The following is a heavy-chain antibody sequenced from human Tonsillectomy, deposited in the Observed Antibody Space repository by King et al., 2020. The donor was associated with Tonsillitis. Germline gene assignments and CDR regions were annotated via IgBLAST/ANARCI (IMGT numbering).Heavy chain of an antibody. J-gene: IGHJ4*02. CDR3: AGTDCGGDCYPQRGLDY. Sequence: QLQESGPGLVKPSQTLSLTCTVSGDSISSGSYYWSWIRQPAGKGLEWIGRIYTSGSTSYNPSLKGRVTISVDTSKNQFSLMLSSVTAADTAVYYCAGTDCGGDCYPQRGLDYWGQGTLVTVSS. CDR1: GDSISSGSYY. V-gene: IGHV4-61*02. CDR2: IYTSGST. D-gene: IGHD2-21*02.